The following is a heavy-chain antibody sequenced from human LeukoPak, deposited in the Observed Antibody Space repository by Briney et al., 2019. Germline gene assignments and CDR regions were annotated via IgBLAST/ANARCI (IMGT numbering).Heavy chain of an antibody. CDR2: MYPGDSDI. V-gene: IGHV5-51*01. CDR3: AIGQDYGGNIDY. Sequence: HGESLKISCKGSGNSFSSYWIGWVRQMPGKGLEWMGIMYPGDSDIRYSPSFQGQVTISADKSISTAYLQWSSLKASDSAMYYCAIGQDYGGNIDYWGQGTLVTVSS. CDR1: GNSFSSYW. J-gene: IGHJ4*02. D-gene: IGHD4-23*01.